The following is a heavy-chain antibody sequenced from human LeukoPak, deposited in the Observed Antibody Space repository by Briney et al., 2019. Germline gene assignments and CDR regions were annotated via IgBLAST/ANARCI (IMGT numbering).Heavy chain of an antibody. CDR1: GFTFDDYA. CDR3: AKDVSNSGWTS. V-gene: IGHV3-43*02. Sequence: GGSLRLSCAASGFTFDDYAMHWVRHSPGKGLEWVCFITGDGARAYYADSVKGRFTSSRDNAKNSVFLQMNSLGSEDTALYYCAKDVSNSGWTSWGQGTLVTVSS. D-gene: IGHD6-19*01. CDR2: ITGDGARA. J-gene: IGHJ4*02.